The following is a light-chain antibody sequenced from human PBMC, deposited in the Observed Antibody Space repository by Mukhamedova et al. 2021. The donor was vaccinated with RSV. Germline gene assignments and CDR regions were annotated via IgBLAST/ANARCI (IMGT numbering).Light chain of an antibody. CDR2: DVS. CDR3: ASHTSSNFLV. V-gene: IGLV2-14*01. Sequence: KLMIYDVSNRPSGVSNRFSGSKSGNTAPLTISGLQAEDEAEYFCASHTSSNFLVFGTGTKVTVL. J-gene: IGLJ1*01.